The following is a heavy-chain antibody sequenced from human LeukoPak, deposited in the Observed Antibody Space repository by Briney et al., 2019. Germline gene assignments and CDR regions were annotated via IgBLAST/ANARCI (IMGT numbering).Heavy chain of an antibody. J-gene: IGHJ4*02. CDR1: GFRFRSYG. Sequence: GMSLRLSCAAFGFRFRSYGMYWVRQAPGKGLEWVSVIWYDGNKNFYGDSVKGRFTISRDNANNLLYLQMNSLRAEDTAVYYCASGTIVGARGADNWGQGTLVTVSS. V-gene: IGHV3-33*07. D-gene: IGHD1-26*01. CDR3: ASGTIVGARGADN. CDR2: IWYDGNKN.